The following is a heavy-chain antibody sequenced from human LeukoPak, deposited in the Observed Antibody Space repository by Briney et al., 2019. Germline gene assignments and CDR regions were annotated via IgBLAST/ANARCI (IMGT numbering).Heavy chain of an antibody. Sequence: SETLSLTCAVSGGSISSSSYYWGWIRQPPGKGLEWIGSIYYSGSTYYNPSLKSRVTISVDTSKNQFSLKVNPVTAADTAVYYRPRVDPLRRDGYNSWGQGTLVTVSS. CDR1: GGSISSSSYY. V-gene: IGHV4-39*07. CDR3: PRVDPLRRDGYNS. D-gene: IGHD5-24*01. CDR2: IYYSGST. J-gene: IGHJ4*02.